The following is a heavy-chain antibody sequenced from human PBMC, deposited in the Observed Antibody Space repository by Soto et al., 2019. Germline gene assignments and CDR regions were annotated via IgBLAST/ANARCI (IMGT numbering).Heavy chain of an antibody. D-gene: IGHD3-10*01. J-gene: IGHJ4*02. Sequence: EVQLVESGGGLIQPGGSLRLSCAVSGFTVSNNYMSWVRQAPGKGLEGVSVIYSGGYTAYGDSVKGRFTISRDNSKNTLYFQRKSRRAGETAVFYWGTRAGGGGYWGQGTLVTVSS. V-gene: IGHV3-53*01. CDR2: IYSGGYT. CDR3: GTRAGGGGY. CDR1: GFTVSNNY.